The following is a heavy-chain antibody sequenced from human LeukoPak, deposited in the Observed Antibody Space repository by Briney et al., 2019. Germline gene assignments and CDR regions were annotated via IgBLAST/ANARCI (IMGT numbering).Heavy chain of an antibody. CDR1: GYTFTSYD. CDR2: MNPNSGNT. CDR3: ARGGTVVTHGLGY. Sequence: ASVNVSCKASGYTFTSYDINWVRQATGQGLEWMGWMNPNSGNTGYAQKFQGRVTMTRDTSTSTVYMELSSLRSEDTAVYYCARGGTVVTHGLGYWGQGTLVTVSS. V-gene: IGHV1-8*01. J-gene: IGHJ4*02. D-gene: IGHD4-23*01.